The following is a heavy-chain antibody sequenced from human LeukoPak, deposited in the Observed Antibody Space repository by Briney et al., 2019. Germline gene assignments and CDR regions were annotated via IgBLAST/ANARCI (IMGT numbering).Heavy chain of an antibody. J-gene: IGHJ5*02. CDR3: ARVEGVYCSSTSCYHFDP. D-gene: IGHD2-2*01. CDR2: IYYSGST. Sequence: SETLSLTCTVSGGSISSSSYYWGWIRQPPGKGLEWIGSIYYSGSTYYNPSLKSRVTISVDTSKNQFSLKLSSVTAADTAVYYCARVEGVYCSSTSCYHFDPWGQGTLVIVSS. CDR1: GGSISSSSYY. V-gene: IGHV4-39*07.